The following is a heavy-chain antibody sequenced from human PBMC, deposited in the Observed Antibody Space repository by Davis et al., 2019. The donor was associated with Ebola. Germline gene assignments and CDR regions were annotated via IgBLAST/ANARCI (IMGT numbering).Heavy chain of an antibody. D-gene: IGHD6-19*01. CDR2: INAYNGNT. Sequence: ASVKVSCKASGYTFTSYVIHWVRQAPGQRLEWMGWINAYNGNTMSSQKFQGRVTITRDTSASTAYMELSSLRSEDTAVYYCARSWAGQWLVRFGMDVWGKGTTVTVSS. CDR1: GYTFTSYV. CDR3: ARSWAGQWLVRFGMDV. J-gene: IGHJ6*04. V-gene: IGHV1-3*01.